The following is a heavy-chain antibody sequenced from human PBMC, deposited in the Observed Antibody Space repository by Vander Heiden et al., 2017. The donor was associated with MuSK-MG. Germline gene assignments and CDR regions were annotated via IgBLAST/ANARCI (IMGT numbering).Heavy chain of an antibody. J-gene: IGHJ6*02. CDR3: ARDRDSRFGELDGMDV. CDR1: GGTFSSYA. CDR2: IIPIFGIA. D-gene: IGHD3-10*01. Sequence: QVQLVQSGAEVKTAGSSVKVSCKASGGTFSSYAISWVRQAPGQGLEWMGGIIPIFGIANYAQKFQGRVTITADKSTSTAYMELSSLRSEDTAVYYCARDRDSRFGELDGMDVWGQGTTVTVSS. V-gene: IGHV1-69*17.